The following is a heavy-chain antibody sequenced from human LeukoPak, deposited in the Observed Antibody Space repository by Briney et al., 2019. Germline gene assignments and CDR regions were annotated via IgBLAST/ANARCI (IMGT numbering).Heavy chain of an antibody. CDR1: GYTFADYY. J-gene: IGHJ4*02. CDR2: INPNSGGT. D-gene: IGHD3-22*01. Sequence: ASVKVSCKTSGYTFADYYIHWVRQAPGQGLEWMGRINPNSGGTSYAQKFQGRVTMTRDTSISTAYMELSGLRTDDTAVYYCAKSHNYYESSGFLDQWGQGTLVTVSS. CDR3: AKSHNYYESSGFLDQ. V-gene: IGHV1-2*06.